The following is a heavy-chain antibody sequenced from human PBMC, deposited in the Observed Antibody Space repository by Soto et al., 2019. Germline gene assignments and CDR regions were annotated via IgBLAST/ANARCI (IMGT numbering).Heavy chain of an antibody. J-gene: IGHJ3*01. D-gene: IGHD6-19*01. CDR1: GFKFDDYA. V-gene: IGHV3-9*01. Sequence: EVQLVESGGNLARPGESLRLSCTASGFKFDDYAFHWVRQAPGKGPELVSGINWNGAYSGYADSVKGRFTISRDNAGNSVYLQMDTLRPEDTALYYCARVHSSGWYVEPYDAWGQGTMVTVSS. CDR3: ARVHSSGWYVEPYDA. CDR2: INWNGAYS.